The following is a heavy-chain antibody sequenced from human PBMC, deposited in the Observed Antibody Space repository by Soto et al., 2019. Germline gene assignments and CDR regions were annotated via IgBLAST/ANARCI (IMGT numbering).Heavy chain of an antibody. Sequence: SETLSLTCAFSGVSISSGGFSCSWIRQPPWKGLECIGYIYHTGSTYYNPSLKSRVTISVDRSKNQFSLRLSSVTAADTAIYYCARATFVRKGYYDPSDYYFFDYWGQGTLVPVSS. D-gene: IGHD3-22*01. CDR2: IYHTGST. V-gene: IGHV4-30-2*01. CDR3: ARATFVRKGYYDPSDYYFFDY. J-gene: IGHJ4*02. CDR1: GVSISSGGFS.